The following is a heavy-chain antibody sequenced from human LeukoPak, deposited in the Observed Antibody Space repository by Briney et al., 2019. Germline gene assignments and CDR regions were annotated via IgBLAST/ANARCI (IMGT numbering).Heavy chain of an antibody. CDR2: IYYSGST. CDR3: ARGSYDILTGLGY. Sequence: SETLSLTCTVSGGSISSYYWSWIRQPPGKGLEWIGYIYYSGSTNYNPSLKSRVTISVDTSKNQFSLKLSSVTAADTAVYYCARGSYDILTGLGYWGQGTLVTVYS. V-gene: IGHV4-59*08. D-gene: IGHD3-9*01. CDR1: GGSISSYY. J-gene: IGHJ4*02.